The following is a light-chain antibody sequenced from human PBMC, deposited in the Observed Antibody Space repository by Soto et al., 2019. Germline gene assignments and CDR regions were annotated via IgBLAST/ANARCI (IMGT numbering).Light chain of an antibody. CDR1: SSNIGNNY. J-gene: IGLJ3*02. Sequence: QSALTQPPSVSAAPGQTITISCSGSSSNIGNNYVSWYQQLPGTAPKLLIYDNDKRPSGIPDRFSGSKSGTSATLVITGLQTGDEADYYCGTWDSSLSAGVFGGGTKVTVL. CDR3: GTWDSSLSAGV. CDR2: DND. V-gene: IGLV1-51*01.